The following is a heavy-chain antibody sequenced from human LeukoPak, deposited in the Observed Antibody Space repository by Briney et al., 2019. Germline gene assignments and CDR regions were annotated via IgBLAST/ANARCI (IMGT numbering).Heavy chain of an antibody. CDR3: ARQRTHCSGGSCYSGAFDI. V-gene: IGHV5-51*01. CDR2: IYPGDSDT. CDR1: GYSFTSYW. D-gene: IGHD2-15*01. J-gene: IGHJ3*02. Sequence: GESLKISCKGSGYSFTSYWIGWVRQMPGKGLAWMGIIYPGDSDTRYSPSFQGQVTISADKSISTAYLQWSSLKASDTAMYCCARQRTHCSGGSCYSGAFDIWGQGTMVTVSS.